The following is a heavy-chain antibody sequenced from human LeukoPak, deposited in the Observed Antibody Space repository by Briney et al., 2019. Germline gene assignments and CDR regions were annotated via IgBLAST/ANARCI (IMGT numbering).Heavy chain of an antibody. V-gene: IGHV3-15*01. J-gene: IGHJ4*02. CDR2: IKSKTDGGTT. Sequence: GGSLRLSCAASGFTFSNAWMSWVRQAPGKGLEWVGRIKSKTDGGTTDYAAPVKGRFTISRDDSKNTLYLQMNSLKTEDTAVYYCTRDHEVGATNYWGQGTLVTVSS. D-gene: IGHD1-26*01. CDR3: TRDHEVGATNY. CDR1: GFTFSNAW.